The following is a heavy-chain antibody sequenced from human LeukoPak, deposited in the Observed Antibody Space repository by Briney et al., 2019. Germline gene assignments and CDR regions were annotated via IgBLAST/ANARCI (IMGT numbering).Heavy chain of an antibody. CDR3: AKGGAMVRGALDY. D-gene: IGHD3-10*01. J-gene: IGHJ4*02. Sequence: PGGSLRLSCAASGFTFTNAWMSWVRQAPGKGLKWVGRIKSKTDGGTTDYAAPVKGRFTISRDDSKNTLYLQMNSLRAEDTAIYYCAKGGAMVRGALDYWGQGTLVTVSS. V-gene: IGHV3-15*01. CDR1: GFTFTNAW. CDR2: IKSKTDGGTT.